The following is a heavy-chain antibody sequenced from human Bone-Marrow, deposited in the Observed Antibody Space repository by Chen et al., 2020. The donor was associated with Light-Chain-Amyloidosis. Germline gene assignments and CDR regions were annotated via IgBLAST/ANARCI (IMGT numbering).Heavy chain of an antibody. CDR2: IYISRNT. CDR1: GGSIRSDNYN. CDR3: ARSYSGYFDY. V-gene: IGHV4-61*02. D-gene: IGHD5-12*01. J-gene: IGHJ4*02. Sequence: QVPLQESGPGLVKPSQTLSLTCTVSGGSIRSDNYNWSWIRQPAGKGLEWIGHIYISRNTNYNPSLKSRVTISLDTSKNQFSLNLSSVTAADTAVYYCARSYSGYFDYWGQGTQVTVSS.